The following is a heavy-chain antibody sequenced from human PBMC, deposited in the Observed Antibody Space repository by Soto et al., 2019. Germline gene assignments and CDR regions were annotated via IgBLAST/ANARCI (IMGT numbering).Heavy chain of an antibody. J-gene: IGHJ4*02. CDR2: IATANGNT. V-gene: IGHV1-3*04. Sequence: GASVKVSCKPSGYIFTSCAIHWVRQAPGQRLEWMAWIATANGNTRYSQKFQGRITVTRDTSASTVYLELSSLRSEDTAVYYCVRPHPYASDWFPGYFDHWGQGTLVTVSS. CDR1: GYIFTSCA. D-gene: IGHD3-9*01. CDR3: VRPHPYASDWFPGYFDH.